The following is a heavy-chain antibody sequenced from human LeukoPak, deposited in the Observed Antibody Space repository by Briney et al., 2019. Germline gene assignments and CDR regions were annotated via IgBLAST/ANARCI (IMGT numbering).Heavy chain of an antibody. CDR2: ISFHGTDS. D-gene: IGHD1-26*01. CDR3: ARDPYSGNYGAYYYYYMDV. J-gene: IGHJ6*03. V-gene: IGHV3-30*04. CDR1: GFTFISYA. Sequence: GTSLRLSCAASGFTFISYAIHWVRQAPGKGLEWVAVISFHGTDSFYADSVKGRFTISRDNAKNSLYLQMDSLRVEDTAEYYCARDPYSGNYGAYYYYYMDVWGKGTTVTVSS.